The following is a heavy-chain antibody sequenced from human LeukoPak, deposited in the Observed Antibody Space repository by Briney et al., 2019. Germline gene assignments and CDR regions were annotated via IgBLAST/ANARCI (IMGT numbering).Heavy chain of an antibody. CDR2: INPNSGGT. CDR3: ARPGPLRGIGMSVNDY. D-gene: IGHD1-26*01. J-gene: IGHJ4*02. CDR1: GYTFTGYY. V-gene: IGHV1-2*06. Sequence: ASVKVSCEASGYTFTGYYMHWVRQAPGQGLEWMGRINPNSGGTNYAQKFQGRVTMTRDTSISTAYMELSRLRSDDTAVYYCARPGPLRGIGMSVNDYWGQGTLVTVSS.